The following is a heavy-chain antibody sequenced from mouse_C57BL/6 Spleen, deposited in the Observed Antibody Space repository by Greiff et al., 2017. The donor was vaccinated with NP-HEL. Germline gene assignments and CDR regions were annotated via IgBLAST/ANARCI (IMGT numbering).Heavy chain of an antibody. CDR2: IDPETGGT. Sequence: QVHVKQSGAELVRPGASVTLSCKASGYTFTDYEMHWVKQTPVHGLEWIGAIDPETGGTAYNQKFKGKAILTADKSSSTAYMELRSLTSEDSAVYYCTEGYYGSYYFDYWGQGTTLTVSS. D-gene: IGHD1-1*01. CDR1: GYTFTDYE. V-gene: IGHV1-15*01. J-gene: IGHJ2*01. CDR3: TEGYYGSYYFDY.